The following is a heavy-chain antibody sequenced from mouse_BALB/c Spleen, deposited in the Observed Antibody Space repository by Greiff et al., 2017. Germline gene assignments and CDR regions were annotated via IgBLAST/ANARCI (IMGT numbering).Heavy chain of an antibody. Sequence: EVKLVESGGGLVQPGGSLRLSCATSGFTFTDYYMSWVRQPPGKALEWLGFIRNKANGYTTEYSASVKGRFTISRDNSQSILYLQMNTLRAEDSATYYCASNRYENAMDYWGQGTSVTVSS. CDR2: IRNKANGYTT. J-gene: IGHJ4*01. V-gene: IGHV7-3*02. CDR3: ASNRYENAMDY. CDR1: GFTFTDYY. D-gene: IGHD2-14*01.